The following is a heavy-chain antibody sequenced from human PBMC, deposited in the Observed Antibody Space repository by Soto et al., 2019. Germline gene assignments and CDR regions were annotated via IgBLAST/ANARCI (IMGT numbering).Heavy chain of an antibody. CDR2: IYYSGST. CDR3: ARIEDYVDTAMVRYFDY. Sequence: QLQLQESGPGLVKPSETLSLTCTVSGGSISSSSYYWGWIRQPPGKGLEWIGSIYYSGSTYYNPSLKSRVTISVDTSKNQFSLKLSSVTAADTAVYYCARIEDYVDTAMVRYFDYWGQGTLVTVSS. J-gene: IGHJ4*02. CDR1: GGSISSSSYY. D-gene: IGHD5-18*01. V-gene: IGHV4-39*01.